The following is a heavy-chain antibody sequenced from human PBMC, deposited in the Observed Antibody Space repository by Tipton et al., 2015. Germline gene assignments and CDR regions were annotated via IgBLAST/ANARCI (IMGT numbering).Heavy chain of an antibody. V-gene: IGHV4-59*01. CDR2: IYYSGST. J-gene: IGHJ4*02. CDR3: VRARGRHGGLFDS. Sequence: TLSLTCTVSGGSFSDYYWSWIRQSPGEGLEWIGYIYYSGSTNYNPSLRSRVAMSMDTSKNQFFLKLSSVIAADTAVYYCVRARGRHGGLFDSWGQGILVTVSS. CDR1: GGSFSDYY. D-gene: IGHD4-23*01.